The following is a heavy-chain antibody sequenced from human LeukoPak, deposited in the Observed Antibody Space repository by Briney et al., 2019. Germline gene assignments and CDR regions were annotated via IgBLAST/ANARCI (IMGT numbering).Heavy chain of an antibody. J-gene: IGHJ4*02. CDR3: ARQISGNKDY. D-gene: IGHD1/OR15-1a*01. CDR2: IFYRESFSYGGTT. Sequence: PSETLSLTCTVSGVSISGYYWIWIRQPPGRSLEYIGSIFYRESFSYGGTTFYNPSLQSRVTISVDTPKNAFSLRLASVTAADTAAYYCARQISGNKDYWGQGTLVTVSS. V-gene: IGHV4-59*05. CDR1: GVSISGYY.